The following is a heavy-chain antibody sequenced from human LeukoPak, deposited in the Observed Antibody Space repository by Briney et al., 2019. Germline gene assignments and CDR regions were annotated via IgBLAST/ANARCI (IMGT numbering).Heavy chain of an antibody. CDR1: GFTLSSYW. D-gene: IGHD6-13*01. CDR2: INSDGSST. Sequence: GGSLRLSCAASGFTLSSYWMHWVRQAPGKGLVWVSRINSDGSSTSYADSVKGRFTISRDNAKNTLYLQMNSLRAEDTAVYYCARAVGIAAADAFDIWGQGTMVTVSS. V-gene: IGHV3-74*01. J-gene: IGHJ3*02. CDR3: ARAVGIAAADAFDI.